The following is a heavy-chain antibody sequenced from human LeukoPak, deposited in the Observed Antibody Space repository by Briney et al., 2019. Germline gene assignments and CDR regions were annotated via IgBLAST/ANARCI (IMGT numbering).Heavy chain of an antibody. CDR1: GYTLTELS. V-gene: IGHV1-24*01. CDR3: ATDGLGSGSHDAFDI. J-gene: IGHJ3*02. D-gene: IGHD3-10*02. CDR2: FDPEDGET. Sequence: ASVKVSCKVSGYTLTELSMHWVRQAPGEGLEWMGGFDPEDGETIYAQKFQGRVTMTEDTSTDTAYMELSSLRSEDTAVYYCATDGLGSGSHDAFDIWGQGTMVTASS.